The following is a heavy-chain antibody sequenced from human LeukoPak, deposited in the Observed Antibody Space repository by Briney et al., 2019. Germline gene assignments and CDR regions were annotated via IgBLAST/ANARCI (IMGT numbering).Heavy chain of an antibody. CDR1: GYTFTSYG. Sequence: ASLKVSCKASGYTFTSYGINWVRQAPGQGLEWMGWISAYNGNTNFAQKLQGRVTMTTDTSTSTAYMELRGLRSDDTAVYYCAREGLIAVAGTYYYYGMDVWGQGTTVTVSS. D-gene: IGHD6-19*01. J-gene: IGHJ6*02. V-gene: IGHV1-18*01. CDR3: AREGLIAVAGTYYYYGMDV. CDR2: ISAYNGNT.